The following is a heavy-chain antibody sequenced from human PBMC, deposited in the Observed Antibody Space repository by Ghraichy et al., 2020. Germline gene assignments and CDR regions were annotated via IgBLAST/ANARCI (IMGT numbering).Heavy chain of an antibody. J-gene: IGHJ4*02. CDR1: GFTFSSYW. V-gene: IGHV3-74*01. CDR3: ARDPYYYDSSGYYYEVFDY. Sequence: GSLRLSCAASGFTFSSYWMHWVRQAPGKGLVWVSRINSDGSSTSYADSVKGRFTISRDNAKNTLYLQMNSLRAEDTAVYYCARDPYYYDSSGYYYEVFDYWGQGTLVTVSS. D-gene: IGHD3-22*01. CDR2: INSDGSST.